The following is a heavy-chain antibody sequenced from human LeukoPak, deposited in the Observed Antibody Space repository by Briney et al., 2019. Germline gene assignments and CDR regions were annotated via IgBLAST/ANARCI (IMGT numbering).Heavy chain of an antibody. V-gene: IGHV1-46*01. J-gene: IGHJ4*02. CDR2: INPSGGST. CDR1: GYTFSSYY. D-gene: IGHD6-6*01. CDR3: ARGGSLSEFDY. Sequence: GASVKVSCKASGYTFSSYYMHWVRQAPGQGLEWMGVINPSGGSTTYAQKFQGRVTMTRDTSTSTVYMEVSSLRSQDRAVYYCARGGSLSEFDYWGQGTLVTVSS.